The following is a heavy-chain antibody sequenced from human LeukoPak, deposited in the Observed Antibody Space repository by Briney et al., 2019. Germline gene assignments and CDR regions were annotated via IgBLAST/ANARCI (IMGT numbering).Heavy chain of an antibody. D-gene: IGHD7-27*01. CDR2: IYYSGST. CDR3: ARFLGTGPEDVDWFDP. CDR1: GGSISSYY. J-gene: IGHJ5*02. Sequence: PSETQTLTCTVSGGSISSYYWSWIRQPPGKGLEWIGYIYYSGSTNYNPSLKSRVTISVDTSKNQFSLKLSSVTAADTAVYYCARFLGTGPEDVDWFDPWGQGTLVTVSS. V-gene: IGHV4-59*01.